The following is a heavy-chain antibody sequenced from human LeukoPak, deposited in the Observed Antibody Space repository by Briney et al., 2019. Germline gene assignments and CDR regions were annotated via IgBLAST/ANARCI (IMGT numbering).Heavy chain of an antibody. Sequence: GGSLRLSCATSGFTVSSNYMTWVRQAQGKGLEWVSVIYSGGNTYYADSVKGRFTISRDNSKNTLYLQMNSLRAEDTAVYYCASSLSYCGGECYTGWGQGTLVTVSS. V-gene: IGHV3-66*01. D-gene: IGHD2-21*01. J-gene: IGHJ4*02. CDR3: ASSLSYCGGECYTG. CDR1: GFTVSSNY. CDR2: IYSGGNT.